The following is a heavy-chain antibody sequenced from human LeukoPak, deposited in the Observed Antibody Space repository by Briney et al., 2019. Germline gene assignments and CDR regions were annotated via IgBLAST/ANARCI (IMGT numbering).Heavy chain of an antibody. J-gene: IGHJ4*02. CDR3: ARGYGANHDY. D-gene: IGHD4-23*01. CDR2: INPNSGGT. CDR1: GYTFTGYY. Sequence: LAASVKVSCKASGYTFTGYYMHWVRQAPGQGLEWMGWINPNSGGTNYAQKFQGRVTMTRDTSISTAYMELRLRSDDTAVYYCARGYGANHDYWGQGTLVTVSS. V-gene: IGHV1-2*03.